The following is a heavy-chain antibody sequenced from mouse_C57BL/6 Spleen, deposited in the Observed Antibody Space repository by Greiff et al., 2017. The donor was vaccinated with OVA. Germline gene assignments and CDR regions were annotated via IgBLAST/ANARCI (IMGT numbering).Heavy chain of an antibody. Sequence: EVKLVESGGGLVQPKGSLKLSCAASGFSFNTYAMNWVRQAPGKGLEWVARIRSKSNNYATYYADSVKDRFTISRDDSERMLYLQMNNLKTEDTAMYYCVRQNYGSSYFDYWGQGTTLTVSS. J-gene: IGHJ2*01. CDR2: IRSKSNNYAT. V-gene: IGHV10-1*01. D-gene: IGHD1-1*01. CDR3: VRQNYGSSYFDY. CDR1: GFSFNTYA.